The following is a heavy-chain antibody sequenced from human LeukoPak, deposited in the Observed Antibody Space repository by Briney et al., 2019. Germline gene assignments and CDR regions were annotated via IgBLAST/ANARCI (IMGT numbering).Heavy chain of an antibody. D-gene: IGHD3-10*02. V-gene: IGHV3-48*03. CDR3: AELGITMIGGV. CDR1: GFTVSSYE. Sequence: GGSLRLSCAGSGFTVSSYEINWVRQAPGKGLEWVSYISSSGSTIYYADSVKGRFTISRDNAKNSLYLQMNSLRAEDTAVYYCAELGITMIGGVWGKGTTVTISS. CDR2: ISSSGSTI. J-gene: IGHJ6*04.